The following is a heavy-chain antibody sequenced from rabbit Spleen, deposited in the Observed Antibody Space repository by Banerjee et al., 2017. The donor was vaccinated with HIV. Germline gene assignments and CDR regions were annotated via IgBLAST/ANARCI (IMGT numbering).Heavy chain of an antibody. D-gene: IGHD1-1*01. CDR1: GFDFSSNA. CDR3: ARSGTGDYVYNL. V-gene: IGHV1S47*01. J-gene: IGHJ6*01. CDR2: IANGDGST. Sequence: EESGGDLVKPGASLTLTCTASGFDFSSNAMCWVRQAPGKGPEWIACIANGDGSTYYASWVNGRFTISRSTSLNTVTLQLNSLTAADTATYFCARSGTGDYVYNLWGQGTLVTVS.